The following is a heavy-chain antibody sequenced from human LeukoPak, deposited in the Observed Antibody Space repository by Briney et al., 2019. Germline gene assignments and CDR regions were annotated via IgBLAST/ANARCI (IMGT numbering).Heavy chain of an antibody. Sequence: SETLSLTCTVSGGSISSSSYYWGWIRQPPGKGLEWIGSIYYSGSTYYNPSLKSRVTMSVDTSKNQFSLKLSSVTAADTAVYYCARDLGQWPWYYYFDYWGQGTLVTVSS. CDR2: IYYSGST. J-gene: IGHJ4*02. V-gene: IGHV4-39*07. CDR1: GGSISSSSYY. CDR3: ARDLGQWPWYYYFDY. D-gene: IGHD6-13*01.